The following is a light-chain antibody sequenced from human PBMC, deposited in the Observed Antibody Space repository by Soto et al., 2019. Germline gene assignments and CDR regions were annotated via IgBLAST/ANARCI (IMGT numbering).Light chain of an antibody. CDR3: QQSYSTPLT. J-gene: IGKJ4*01. CDR2: STS. Sequence: DIQMTQSPSSLSASVGDRVTITCRASQYINNYLNWYQQKPGKAPNLLIYSTSNLQSGVPSRFSGSGSGTDFTLTISSLQPEDFASYYCQQSYSTPLTFGGGTKVEI. CDR1: QYINNY. V-gene: IGKV1-39*01.